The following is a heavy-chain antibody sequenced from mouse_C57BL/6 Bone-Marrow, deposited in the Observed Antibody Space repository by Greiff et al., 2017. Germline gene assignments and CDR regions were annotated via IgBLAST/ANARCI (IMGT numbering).Heavy chain of an antibody. Sequence: QVQLQQSGAELVRPGASVKLSCKASGYTFTDYYINWVKQRPGQGLEWIARIYPGSGNTYNNEKCKGKATLTAEKSSSTAYMQLSSLTSEDSAVYFFARWSNWDWYFDVWGTGTTVTVSS. V-gene: IGHV1-76*01. CDR1: GYTFTDYY. CDR2: IYPGSGNT. CDR3: ARWSNWDWYFDV. D-gene: IGHD4-1*01. J-gene: IGHJ1*03.